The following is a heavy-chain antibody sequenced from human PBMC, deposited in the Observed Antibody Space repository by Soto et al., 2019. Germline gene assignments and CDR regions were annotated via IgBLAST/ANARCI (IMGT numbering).Heavy chain of an antibody. J-gene: IGHJ4*02. CDR3: AKVRRFGELRSLY. CDR2: IGVSGDTT. Sequence: EVQLLESGGGLVQPGGSLRLSCAASGFTFSSYAMSWVRQAPGKGLEWVSAIGVSGDTTYYAASVKGRFTISRDNSKNTLYLQMGSLGAEETAVYYCAKVRRFGELRSLYWGQGTLVTVSS. CDR1: GFTFSSYA. V-gene: IGHV3-23*01. D-gene: IGHD3-10*01.